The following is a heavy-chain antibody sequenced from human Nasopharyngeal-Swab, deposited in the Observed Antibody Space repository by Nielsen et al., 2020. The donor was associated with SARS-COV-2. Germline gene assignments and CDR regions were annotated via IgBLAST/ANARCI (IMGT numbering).Heavy chain of an antibody. CDR2: TSYDEYGK. CDR3: ARDPRPLAAAGYLVAFDI. V-gene: IGHV3-30*04. CDR1: GFTFSDYA. D-gene: IGHD6-25*01. Sequence: GESLKISCAASGFTFSDYAINWVRQAPGKGLEWVSLTSYDEYGKYYADSVEGRFTVSRDNSKNTLYLQMNSLRTEDTAVYYCARDPRPLAAAGYLVAFDIWGQGTVVTVSS. J-gene: IGHJ3*02.